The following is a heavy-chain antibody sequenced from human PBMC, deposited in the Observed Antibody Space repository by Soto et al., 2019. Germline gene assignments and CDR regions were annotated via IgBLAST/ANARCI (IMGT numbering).Heavy chain of an antibody. J-gene: IGHJ4*02. CDR3: ARTEYGDLYLLAV. V-gene: IGHV4-59*01. CDR2: IYNRGTA. D-gene: IGHD2-21*02. Sequence: PSETLSLTCTVSGASTTSYYWSWLRQSSGKGLEWIGYIYNRGTAKYTPSLESRVFISLDTSRNQFSLKLDSVTAADTAVYYCARTEYGDLYLLAVWGQGTLVTVSS. CDR1: GASTTSYY.